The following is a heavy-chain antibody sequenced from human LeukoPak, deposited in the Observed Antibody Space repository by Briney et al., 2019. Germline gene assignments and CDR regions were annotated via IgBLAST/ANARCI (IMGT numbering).Heavy chain of an antibody. CDR3: ASLGRPTIFGVVTN. Sequence: GGSLRLSCAASGFTFSSYAMSWVRQAPGKGLEWVSAISGSGGSTYYADSVKGRFTISRDNSKNTLYLQMNSLRAEDTAVYYCASLGRPTIFGVVTNWGQGTLVTVSS. D-gene: IGHD3-3*01. CDR2: ISGSGGST. V-gene: IGHV3-23*01. J-gene: IGHJ4*02. CDR1: GFTFSSYA.